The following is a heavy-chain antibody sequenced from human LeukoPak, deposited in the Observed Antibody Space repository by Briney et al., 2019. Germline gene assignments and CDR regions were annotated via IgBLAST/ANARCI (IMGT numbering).Heavy chain of an antibody. D-gene: IGHD2-2*02. J-gene: IGHJ4*02. V-gene: IGHV4-34*01. Sequence: SETLSLTCAVYGGSFSGYFWSWIRQPPGKGLEWIGEINHSGSTNNNPSLKSRVTLSVDRSKNQFSLNLSSVNAADTAVYYCARGNVVVPASIHLSRPGARFDYWGQGTLVTVSS. CDR1: GGSFSGYF. CDR2: INHSGST. CDR3: ARGNVVVPASIHLSRPGARFDY.